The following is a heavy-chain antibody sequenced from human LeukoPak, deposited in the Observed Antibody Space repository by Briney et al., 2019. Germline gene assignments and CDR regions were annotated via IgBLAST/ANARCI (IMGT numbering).Heavy chain of an antibody. J-gene: IGHJ6*02. D-gene: IGHD3-16*01. CDR2: IYYSGST. CDR3: ARLGPQGYYGMDV. CDR1: GGSINSYY. V-gene: IGHV4-59*01. Sequence: SETLSLTCTVSGGSINSYYWSWIRQPPGKGLEWIGYIYYSGSTNYNPSLKSRVTISVDTSKNQFSLKLSPVTAADTAVYYCARLGPQGYYGMDVWGQGTTVTVSS.